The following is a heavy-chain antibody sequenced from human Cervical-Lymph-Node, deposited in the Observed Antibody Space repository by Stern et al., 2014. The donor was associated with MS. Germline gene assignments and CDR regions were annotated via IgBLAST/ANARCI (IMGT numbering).Heavy chain of an antibody. CDR3: AKGGDIVVVVAAGMDV. Sequence: VQLVESGGGVVQPGRSLRLSCAASGFTFSSYGMPWVRQPPGTGLERVAVTPYDGSNKYYADSVKGRFTISRDNSKNTLYLQMNSLRAEDTAVYYCAKGGDIVVVVAAGMDVWGQGTTVTVSS. J-gene: IGHJ6*02. CDR1: GFTFSSYG. D-gene: IGHD2-15*01. CDR2: TPYDGSNK. V-gene: IGHV3-30*18.